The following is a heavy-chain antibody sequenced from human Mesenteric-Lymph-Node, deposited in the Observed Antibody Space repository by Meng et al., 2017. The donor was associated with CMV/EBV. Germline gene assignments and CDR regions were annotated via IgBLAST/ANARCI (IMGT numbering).Heavy chain of an antibody. CDR3: ATAYYYDAFDI. CDR2: ISSSGSTI. J-gene: IGHJ3*02. CDR1: GFTFSDYY. V-gene: IGHV3-11*01. D-gene: IGHD3-10*01. Sequence: SCAASGFTFSDYYMSWIRQAPGKGLEWVSYISSSGSTIYYADSVKGRFTISRDNAKNSLYLQMNSLRAEDTAVYYCATAYYYDAFDIWGQGTMVTVSS.